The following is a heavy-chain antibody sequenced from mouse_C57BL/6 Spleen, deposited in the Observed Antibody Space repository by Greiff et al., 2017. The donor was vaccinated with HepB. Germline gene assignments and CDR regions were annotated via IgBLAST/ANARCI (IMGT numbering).Heavy chain of an antibody. J-gene: IGHJ4*01. D-gene: IGHD2-3*01. CDR3: ARSEMEYYYAMDY. V-gene: IGHV1-26*01. Sequence: EVQLQQSGPELVKPGASVKISCKASGYTFTDYYMNWVKQSHGKSLEWIGDINPNNGGTSYNQKFKGKATLTVDKSSSTAYMELRSLTSEDSAVYYCARSEMEYYYAMDYWGQGTSVTVSS. CDR2: INPNNGGT. CDR1: GYTFTDYY.